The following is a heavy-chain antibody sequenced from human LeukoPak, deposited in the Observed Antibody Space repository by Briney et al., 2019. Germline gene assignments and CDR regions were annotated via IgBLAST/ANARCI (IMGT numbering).Heavy chain of an antibody. V-gene: IGHV3-48*03. CDR2: ISSSGSTI. J-gene: IGHJ4*02. Sequence: PGGSLRLSCAASGFTFSSYEMNWVRQAPGKGLEWVSYISSSGSTIYYADSVKGRFTISRDNAKNPLYLQMNSLRAEDTAVYYCARTAHPVRNYFDYWGQGTLVTVSS. CDR3: ARTAHPVRNYFDY. D-gene: IGHD2-2*01. CDR1: GFTFSSYE.